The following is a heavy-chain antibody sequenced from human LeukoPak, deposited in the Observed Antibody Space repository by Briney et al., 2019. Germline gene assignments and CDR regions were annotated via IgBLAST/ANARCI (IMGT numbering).Heavy chain of an antibody. D-gene: IGHD5-12*01. CDR1: GFTLSTFW. CDR2: IKQDETEK. CDR3: ARPRWLQFGPHDS. J-gene: IGHJ4*02. Sequence: GSLRLSCAASGFTLSTFWMSWVRQAPGKGLEWVANIKQDETEKYYVDSVRGRFTISRDNAKNSLYLQMNSLRVEDTALYYCARPRWLQFGPHDSWGQGTLVTVSS. V-gene: IGHV3-7*01.